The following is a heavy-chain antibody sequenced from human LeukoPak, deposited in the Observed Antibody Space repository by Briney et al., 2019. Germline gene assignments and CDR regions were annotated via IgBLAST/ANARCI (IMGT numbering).Heavy chain of an antibody. CDR2: INPNSGGT. V-gene: IGHV1-2*02. J-gene: IGHJ4*02. D-gene: IGHD3-9*01. CDR3: ARGYYDILTGDY. Sequence: ASVKVSCKASGYTLTGYYMHWVRQAPGQGLEWMGWINPNSGGTNYAQKFQGRVTMTRNTSISTAYMELSSLRSEDTAVYYCARGYYDILTGDYWGQGTLVTVSS. CDR1: GYTLTGYY.